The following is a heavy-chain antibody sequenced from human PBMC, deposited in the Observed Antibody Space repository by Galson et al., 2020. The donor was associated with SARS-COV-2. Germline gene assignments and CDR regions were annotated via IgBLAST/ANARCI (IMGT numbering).Heavy chain of an antibody. CDR1: GFTFSSYA. D-gene: IGHD2-8*02. CDR3: ARANCTGGVCYSFSVYYYYGMDV. V-gene: IGHV3-30*04. CDR2: ISYDGSNK. Sequence: GGSLRLSCAASGFTFSSYAMHWVRQAPGKGLEWVAVISYDGSNKYYADSVKGRFTISRDNSKNTLYLQMNSLRAEDTAVYYCARANCTGGVCYSFSVYYYYGMDVWGQGTTVTVSS. J-gene: IGHJ6*02.